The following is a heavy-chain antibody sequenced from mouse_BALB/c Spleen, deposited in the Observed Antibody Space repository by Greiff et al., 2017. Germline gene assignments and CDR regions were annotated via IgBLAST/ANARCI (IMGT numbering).Heavy chain of an antibody. Sequence: VQLQQSGAGLARPGASVKLSCKASGYTFTDYYINWVKQRPGQGLEWIGEIYPGSGNTYYNEKFKGKATLTADKSSSTAYMQLSSLTSEDSAVYFCARKAYYRYDGDYSAMDYWGQGTTVTVSS. V-gene: IGHV1-76*01. D-gene: IGHD2-14*01. CDR2: IYPGSGNT. J-gene: IGHJ4*01. CDR3: ARKAYYRYDGDYSAMDY. CDR1: GYTFTDYY.